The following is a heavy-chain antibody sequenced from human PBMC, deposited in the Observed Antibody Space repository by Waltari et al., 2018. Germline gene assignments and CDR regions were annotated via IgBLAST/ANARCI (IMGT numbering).Heavy chain of an antibody. CDR2: IIPIFGTA. D-gene: IGHD6-13*01. CDR3: ARDRIAAEIHYGMDV. CDR1: GGTFSRHA. V-gene: IGHV1-69*01. J-gene: IGHJ6*02. Sequence: QVQLVQSGAEVKKPGSSVKVSFKASGGTFSRHAISWVRPAPGQGLGWMGGIIPIFGTANYAQKFQGRVTITADESTSTAYMELSSLRSEDTAVYYCARDRIAAEIHYGMDVWGQGTTVTVSS.